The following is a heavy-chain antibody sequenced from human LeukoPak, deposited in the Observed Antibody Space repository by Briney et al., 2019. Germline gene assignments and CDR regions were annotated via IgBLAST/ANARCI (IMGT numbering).Heavy chain of an antibody. V-gene: IGHV4-34*01. J-gene: IGHJ4*02. Sequence: SETLSLTCAVYGGSFSGYYWSWIRQPPGKGREWIGEINHSGSTNYNPSLKSRVTISVDTSKNQFSLKLSSVTAADTAVYYCAREAGITMVRGVIGYWGQGTLVTVSS. CDR3: AREAGITMVRGVIGY. CDR1: GGSFSGYY. D-gene: IGHD3-10*01. CDR2: INHSGST.